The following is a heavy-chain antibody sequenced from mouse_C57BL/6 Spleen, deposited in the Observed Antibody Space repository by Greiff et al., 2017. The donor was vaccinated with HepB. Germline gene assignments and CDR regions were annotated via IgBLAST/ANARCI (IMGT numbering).Heavy chain of an antibody. D-gene: IGHD2-1*01. Sequence: DVKLVESGGDLVKPGGSLKLSCAASGFTFSSYGMSWVRQTPDKRLEWVATISSGGSYTYYPDSVKGRFTISRDNAKNTLYLQMSSLKSEDTAMYYCARKDYGNYETFAYWGQGTLVTVSA. J-gene: IGHJ3*01. CDR2: ISSGGSYT. CDR1: GFTFSSYG. CDR3: ARKDYGNYETFAY. V-gene: IGHV5-6*02.